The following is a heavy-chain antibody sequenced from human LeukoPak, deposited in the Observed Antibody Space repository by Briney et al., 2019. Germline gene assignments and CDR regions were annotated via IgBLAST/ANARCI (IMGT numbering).Heavy chain of an antibody. CDR1: GFSFDTYS. CDR3: ARVPHDYSDYVAY. V-gene: IGHV3-48*04. Sequence: GGSLRLSCAASGFSFDTYSMNWFRQAPGKGLEWVAYISFSSTTIFYADFVKGRFTISRDNAQNSLFLQMNSLRAEDTAVYFCARVPHDYSDYVAYWGQGTLVTVSS. CDR2: ISFSSTTI. J-gene: IGHJ4*02. D-gene: IGHD4-11*01.